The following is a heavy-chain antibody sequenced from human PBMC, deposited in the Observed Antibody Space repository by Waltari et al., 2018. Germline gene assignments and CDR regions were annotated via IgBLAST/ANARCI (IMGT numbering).Heavy chain of an antibody. CDR2: ISGSTSYP. CDR1: GFIFSSYS. CDR3: ARGGVGARTDY. J-gene: IGHJ4*02. V-gene: IGHV3-21*01. Sequence: EVQLVESGGGLVKPGGSLRLSCEASGFIFSSYSMNWVRQAPGKGLEWVSSISGSTSYPYHADPLKGRFTISRDNAKNSLFLQMNSLRAEDTAVYYCARGGVGARTDYWGQGTLVTVSS. D-gene: IGHD1-26*01.